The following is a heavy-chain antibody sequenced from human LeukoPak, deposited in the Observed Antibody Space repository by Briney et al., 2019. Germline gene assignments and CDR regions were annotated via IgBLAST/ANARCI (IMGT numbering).Heavy chain of an antibody. V-gene: IGHV4-59*08. Sequence: SETLSLNCTVSGGSMRSYHWSWIRQSPGKGLEWIGYIYYNGSTNYNPSLKSRVTMSVDTSKNQFSLKLSSVTAADTAVYCCVRLLYYYESSGFDYWGQGTLVTVSS. CDR3: VRLLYYYESSGFDY. CDR2: IYYNGST. J-gene: IGHJ4*02. CDR1: GGSMRSYH. D-gene: IGHD3-22*01.